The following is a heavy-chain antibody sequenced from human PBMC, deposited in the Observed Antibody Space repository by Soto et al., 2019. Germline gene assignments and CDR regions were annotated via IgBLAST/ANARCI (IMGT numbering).Heavy chain of an antibody. CDR2: LKGKSVGGTT. CDR3: ATEFGYTSGQNDN. D-gene: IGHD6-19*01. CDR1: GFTFDRAW. Sequence: GGSLRLSCAAYGFTFDRAWMSWVRQAPGKGLEWVGRLKGKSVGGTTDYAAPVTGRFTISSDDSKNTLYLQMNSLKIEDTAVYYCATEFGYTSGQNDNWGQGTLVTVSS. J-gene: IGHJ4*02. V-gene: IGHV3-15*07.